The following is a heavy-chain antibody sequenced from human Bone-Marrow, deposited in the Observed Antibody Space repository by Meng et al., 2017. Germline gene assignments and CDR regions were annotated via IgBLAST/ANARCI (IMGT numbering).Heavy chain of an antibody. CDR3: ARDARGLLKDY. Sequence: VDLVQYGSELKKTGASVKVSCNASGYTITSYAMNWVRQAPGQGREWMGWINTNTGNHTYAQGFTGRFVFSLDTSVSTAYLKISSLKAEDTAVYYCARDARGLLKDYWGQGTLVTVSS. J-gene: IGHJ4*02. CDR1: GYTITSYA. D-gene: IGHD2/OR15-2a*01. V-gene: IGHV7-4-1*02. CDR2: INTNTGNH.